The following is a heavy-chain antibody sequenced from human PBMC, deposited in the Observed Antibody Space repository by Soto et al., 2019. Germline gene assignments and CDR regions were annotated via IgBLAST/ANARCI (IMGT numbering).Heavy chain of an antibody. J-gene: IGHJ6*02. CDR2: IFSNDEK. D-gene: IGHD1-7*01. V-gene: IGHV2-26*01. CDR1: GFSLSNATMG. CDR3: ARIRTGTTGSYYYAMDV. Sequence: SGPTLVNPTETLTLTCSVSGFSLSNATMGVNWIRQPPGKALEWLEHIFSNDEKSYSTSLKSRLTISKDTSKSQVVLTMTNMDPVDTATYYCARIRTGTTGSYYYAMDVWGQGTTVTVSS.